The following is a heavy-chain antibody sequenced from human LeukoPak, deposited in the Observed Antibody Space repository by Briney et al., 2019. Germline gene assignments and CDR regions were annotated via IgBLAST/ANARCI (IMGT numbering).Heavy chain of an antibody. V-gene: IGHV3-21*01. CDR2: ISGSGNYI. J-gene: IGHJ5*02. CDR1: GFTFSSYA. D-gene: IGHD6-13*01. Sequence: PGGSLRLSCAASGFTFSSYAMSWVRQAPGKGLEWVSSISGSGNYIFYADSLKGRFTVSRDNAKNSLYLQMNSLRVEDTAVYYCARETAGAAGSWGQGTLVTVSS. CDR3: ARETAGAAGS.